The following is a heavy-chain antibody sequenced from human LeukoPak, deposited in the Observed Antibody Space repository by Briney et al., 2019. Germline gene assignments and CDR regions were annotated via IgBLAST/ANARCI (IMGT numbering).Heavy chain of an antibody. CDR2: INPNSGGT. CDR3: ARDRSVAGILPFDY. J-gene: IGHJ4*02. Sequence: ASVKVSCKASGYTFTGYYMHWVRQAPGQGLEWMGWINPNSGGTNYAQKFQGRVTMTRDTSISTAYMELSRLRSDDTAVYYCARDRSVAGILPFDYWGQGTLVTVSS. D-gene: IGHD6-19*01. V-gene: IGHV1-2*02. CDR1: GYTFTGYY.